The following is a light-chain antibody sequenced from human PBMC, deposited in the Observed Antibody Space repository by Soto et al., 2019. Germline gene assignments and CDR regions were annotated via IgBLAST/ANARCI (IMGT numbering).Light chain of an antibody. Sequence: EIVLTQSPATLSLSAGERATLSCRASQSISTSLAWYQQKPGQSPRLLIHDASNRATGIPARFSGSGSGTDFTLTISSLEPEDCAVYYCQHRANWPITFGGGTKVEI. CDR2: DAS. CDR1: QSISTS. J-gene: IGKJ4*01. CDR3: QHRANWPIT. V-gene: IGKV3-11*01.